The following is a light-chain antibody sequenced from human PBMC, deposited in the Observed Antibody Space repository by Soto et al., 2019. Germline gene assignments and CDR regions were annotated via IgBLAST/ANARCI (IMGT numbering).Light chain of an antibody. CDR1: SSDVGGYNY. Sequence: QYALTQPASVSGSPGQSITISCTGTSSDVGGYNYVSWYQQHPGKAPKLMLYDVSNRPSGVSNRFSGPKSGNTGSLTISGLQAEDEADYYCSAYTGTSTLHVFGTGTKVTVL. CDR3: SAYTGTSTLHV. CDR2: DVS. V-gene: IGLV2-14*01. J-gene: IGLJ1*01.